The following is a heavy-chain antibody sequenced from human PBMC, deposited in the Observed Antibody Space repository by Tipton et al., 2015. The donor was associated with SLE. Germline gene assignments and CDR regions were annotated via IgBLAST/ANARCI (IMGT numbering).Heavy chain of an antibody. J-gene: IGHJ3*02. V-gene: IGHV4-39*07. Sequence: TLSLTCTVSGGSISSSSHYWGWIRQPPGKGLEWIGEINHSGSTNYNPSLRSRVTISLDTSENQFSLKLTSVTAADSAMYYCARDTVFGLVYHNAFDIWGQGTKVTVSS. CDR2: INHSGST. D-gene: IGHD3/OR15-3a*01. CDR1: GGSISSSSHY. CDR3: ARDTVFGLVYHNAFDI.